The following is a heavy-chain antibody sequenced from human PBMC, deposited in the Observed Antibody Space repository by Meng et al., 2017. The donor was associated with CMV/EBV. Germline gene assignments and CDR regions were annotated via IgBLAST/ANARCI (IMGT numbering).Heavy chain of an antibody. CDR2: INPNSGGT. CDR3: ARDLGEAHCSSTSCYHLNDY. D-gene: IGHD2-2*01. CDR1: GGTFSSYT. V-gene: IGHV1-2*02. J-gene: IGHJ4*02. Sequence: ASVKVSCKASGGTFSSYTISWVRQAPGQGLEWMGWINPNSGGTNYAQKFQGRVTMTRDTSISTAYMELSRLRSDDTAVYYCARDLGEAHCSSTSCYHLNDYWGQGTLVTVAS.